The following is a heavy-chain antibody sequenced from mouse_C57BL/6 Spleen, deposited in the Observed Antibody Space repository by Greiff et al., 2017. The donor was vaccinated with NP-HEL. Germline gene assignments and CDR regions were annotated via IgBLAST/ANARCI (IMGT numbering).Heavy chain of an antibody. D-gene: IGHD2-4*01. Sequence: QVQLQQSGPELVKPGASVKLSCKASGYAFSSSWMNWVKQRPGKGLEWIGRIYPGDGDTNYNGKFKGKATLTADNSYSTAYMQLSSLTSEDSAVYCCASDDDYVGYYAMDDWGQGTSVTVSS. J-gene: IGHJ4*01. CDR2: IYPGDGDT. CDR1: GYAFSSSW. V-gene: IGHV1-82*01. CDR3: ASDDDYVGYYAMDD.